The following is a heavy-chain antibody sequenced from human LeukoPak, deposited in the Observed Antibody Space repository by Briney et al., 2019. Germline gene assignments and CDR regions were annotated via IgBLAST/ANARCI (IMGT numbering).Heavy chain of an antibody. CDR2: IFFTGKT. CDR3: ARQMGLGVWALDY. J-gene: IGHJ4*02. Sequence: SETLSLTCDVSGGSISTDDYWWGWIRQPPGKGLEWIAIIFFTGKTHHNPSLRSRAFMSVDTSKNRFSLRLSAVTAADTAVYYCARQMGLGVWALDYWGQGTLVTVSS. CDR1: GGSISTDDYW. D-gene: IGHD5/OR15-5a*01. V-gene: IGHV4-39*01.